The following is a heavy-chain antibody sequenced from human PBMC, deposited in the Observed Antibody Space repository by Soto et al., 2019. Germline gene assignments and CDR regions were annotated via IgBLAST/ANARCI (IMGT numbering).Heavy chain of an antibody. CDR1: GGTFSSYT. Sequence: QVQLVQSGAEVKKPGSSVKVSCKASGGTFSSYTISWVRQAPGQGLEWMGRIIPILGIANYAQKFQGRVTXXAXKXXSTAYMELSSLRSEDTAVYYCASYDYYGSGSYTGYWGQGTLVTVSS. J-gene: IGHJ4*02. CDR3: ASYDYYGSGSYTGY. V-gene: IGHV1-69*02. CDR2: IIPILGIA. D-gene: IGHD3-10*01.